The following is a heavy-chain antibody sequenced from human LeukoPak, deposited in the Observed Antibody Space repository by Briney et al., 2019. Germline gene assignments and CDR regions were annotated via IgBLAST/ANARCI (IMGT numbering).Heavy chain of an antibody. Sequence: PGGSLRLSCAASGFTFISYSMNWVRQAPGKGLEWVSSISSSSSSIYYADSVKGRFTISRDNAKHSLYLQMTSLRAEDTAMYYCARDRGYYDSGRYVPLDYWGQGTLVTVSS. CDR1: GFTFISYS. CDR3: ARDRGYYDSGRYVPLDY. V-gene: IGHV3-21*01. D-gene: IGHD3-10*01. J-gene: IGHJ4*02. CDR2: ISSSSSSI.